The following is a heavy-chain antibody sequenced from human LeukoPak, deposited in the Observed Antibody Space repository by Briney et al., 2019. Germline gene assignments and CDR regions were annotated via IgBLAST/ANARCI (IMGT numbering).Heavy chain of an antibody. CDR3: ARVSEAVAGHDAFDI. J-gene: IGHJ3*02. V-gene: IGHV4-59*08. CDR1: GGSLNGYY. D-gene: IGHD6-19*01. CDR2: IYYSGST. Sequence: PSETLSLTCGVYGGSLNGYYWSWIRQPPGKGLEWIGYIYYSGSTNYNPSLKSRVTISVDTSKNQFSLKLSSVTAADTAVYYCARVSEAVAGHDAFDIWGQGTMVTVSS.